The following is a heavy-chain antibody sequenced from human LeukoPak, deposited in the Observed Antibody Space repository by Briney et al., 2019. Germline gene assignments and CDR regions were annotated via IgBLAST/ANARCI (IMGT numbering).Heavy chain of an antibody. J-gene: IGHJ4*02. CDR3: ARPTVTNGYYFDY. Sequence: GGSLRLSCAASGFTFSSYSMDWVRQAPGKGLEWVGRIRNKANTYTTEYAASVEGRFTISRDDSKNSLYLQMNSLKTEDTAVYYCARPTVTNGYYFDYWGQGTLVTVSS. CDR2: IRNKANTYTT. V-gene: IGHV3-72*01. CDR1: GFTFSSYS. D-gene: IGHD4-17*01.